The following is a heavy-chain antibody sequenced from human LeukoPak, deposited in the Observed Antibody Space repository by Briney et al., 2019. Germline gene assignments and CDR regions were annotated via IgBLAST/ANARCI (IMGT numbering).Heavy chain of an antibody. V-gene: IGHV3-43D*04. J-gene: IGHJ4*02. Sequence: GGSLRLSCAASGFTFDDYGMHWARQAPGKGLEGVSLITWEGGRIYYGDSVKARFTISRDNSKTSLYLHMNSLRPETTALYYCVKGGSYYGYFDYWGQGTLVTVSS. CDR1: GFTFDDYG. CDR3: VKGGSYYGYFDY. CDR2: ITWEGGRI. D-gene: IGHD1-26*01.